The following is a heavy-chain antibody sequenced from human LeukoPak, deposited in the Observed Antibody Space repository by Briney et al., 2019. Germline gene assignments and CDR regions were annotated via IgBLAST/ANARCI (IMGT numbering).Heavy chain of an antibody. D-gene: IGHD6-13*01. Sequence: PGGSLRLSCAASGFTFSDYYMSWIRQAPGKGLEWVSYISSSGSTIYYADSVKGRFTISRDNAKNSLYLQMNSLRAEDTAVYYCAREQGAAAFRWFDLDYWGQGTLVTVSS. CDR2: ISSSGSTI. CDR1: GFTFSDYY. J-gene: IGHJ4*02. CDR3: AREQGAAAFRWFDLDY. V-gene: IGHV3-11*04.